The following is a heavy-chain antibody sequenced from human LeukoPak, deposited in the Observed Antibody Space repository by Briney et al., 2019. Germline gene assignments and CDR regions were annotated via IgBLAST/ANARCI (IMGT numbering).Heavy chain of an antibody. CDR2: ISWNSGSI. J-gene: IGHJ6*03. V-gene: IGHV3-9*01. D-gene: IGHD2-2*01. Sequence: GGSLRLSCAASGFTFDDYAMHWVRQAPGKGLEGVSGISWNSGSIGYADSVKGRFTISRDNAKNSLYLQMNSLRAEDTALYYCAKSANIVVPAASGGRNYYYYYYMDVWGKGTTVTVSS. CDR1: GFTFDDYA. CDR3: AKSANIVVPAASGGRNYYYYYYMDV.